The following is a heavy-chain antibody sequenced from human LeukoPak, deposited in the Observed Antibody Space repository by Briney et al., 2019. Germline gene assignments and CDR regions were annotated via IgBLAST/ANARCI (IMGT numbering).Heavy chain of an antibody. CDR2: INPNSGGT. CDR3: ARGSSGYYGSGSYFDY. V-gene: IGHV1-2*02. J-gene: IGHJ4*02. CDR1: GYTFTGYY. D-gene: IGHD3-10*01. Sequence: GASVKVSCKASGYTFTGYYLHWVRQAPGRGLEWMGWINPNSGGTNYAQEFQGRVTMTRDTSISTAYMELSRLRSDDTAVYYCARGSSGYYGSGSYFDYWGQGTLVTVSS.